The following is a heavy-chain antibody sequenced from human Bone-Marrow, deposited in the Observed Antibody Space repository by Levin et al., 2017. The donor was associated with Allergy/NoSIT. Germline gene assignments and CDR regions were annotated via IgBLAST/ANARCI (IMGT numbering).Heavy chain of an antibody. Sequence: GGSLRLSCVGSGFTFDDHAMHWVRQTPGKGLEWVSGISWNSGSIGYADSVKGRFTISRDNARNSVFLQIHSLTLEDPAVYYCVRDKTVTAFDSTFECWGQGGLVIVSS. J-gene: IGHJ4*02. CDR2: ISWNSGSI. CDR1: GFTFDDHA. CDR3: VRDKTVTAFDSTFEC. D-gene: IGHD1-7*01. V-gene: IGHV3-9*01.